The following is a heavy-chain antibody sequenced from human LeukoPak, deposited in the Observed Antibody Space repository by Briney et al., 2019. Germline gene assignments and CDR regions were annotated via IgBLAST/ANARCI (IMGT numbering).Heavy chain of an antibody. J-gene: IGHJ4*02. CDR1: GYSITSSSW. CDR2: IYHSGTT. CDR3: ARKENVYYYFDY. D-gene: IGHD3-10*01. V-gene: IGHV4-28*01. Sequence: SDTLSLACAVSGYSITSSSWWGWIRQPPGKGLEWIGYIYHSGTTYYNPSLQSRVTMSVDTSKNQFSLKLSSVTAVDTAVYYCARKENVYYYFDYWGQGTLVTVSS.